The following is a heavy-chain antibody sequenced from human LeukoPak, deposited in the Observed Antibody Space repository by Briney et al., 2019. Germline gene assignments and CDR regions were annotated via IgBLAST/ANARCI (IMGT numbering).Heavy chain of an antibody. CDR2: INHSGST. CDR3: ASSLRGDAFDI. CDR1: GGSFSGYY. Sequence: SETLSLTCAVYGGSFSGYYWSWIRQPPGKGLEWIGKINHSGSTNYNPSLRSRVTISVDTSKNQFSLKLSSVTAADTAVYYCASSLRGDAFDIWGQGTMVTVSS. V-gene: IGHV4-34*01. J-gene: IGHJ3*02. D-gene: IGHD2-15*01.